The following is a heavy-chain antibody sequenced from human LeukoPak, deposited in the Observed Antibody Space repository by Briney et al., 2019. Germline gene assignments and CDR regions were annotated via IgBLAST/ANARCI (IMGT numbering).Heavy chain of an antibody. V-gene: IGHV3-7*03. CDR1: GFTFSDFW. Sequence: GGSLRLSCAASGFTFSDFWMSWVRQAPGKGLEWVANIKEDGSEKNCVDSVKGRFTISRDNAKNSLYLQMNSLRAEDTAVYYCNTGYCSSSSCHRSLYFDYWGQETLVTVSS. CDR2: IKEDGSEK. CDR3: NTGYCSSSSCHRSLYFDY. J-gene: IGHJ4*02. D-gene: IGHD2-15*01.